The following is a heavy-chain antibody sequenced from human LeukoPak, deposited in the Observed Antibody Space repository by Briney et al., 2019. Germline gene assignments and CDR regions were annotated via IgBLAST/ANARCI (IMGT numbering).Heavy chain of an antibody. CDR1: GFTVSSNY. V-gene: IGHV3-53*01. Sequence: GGSLRLSCAASGFTVSSNYMSWVRQAPGKGLEWVSVIYSGGSTYYADSVKGRFTISRDNSKNTLYLHMNSLRAEDTAVYYCARAVTRYDFWSGYYMDVWGKGTTVTVSS. CDR3: ARAVTRYDFWSGYYMDV. J-gene: IGHJ6*03. D-gene: IGHD3-3*01. CDR2: IYSGGST.